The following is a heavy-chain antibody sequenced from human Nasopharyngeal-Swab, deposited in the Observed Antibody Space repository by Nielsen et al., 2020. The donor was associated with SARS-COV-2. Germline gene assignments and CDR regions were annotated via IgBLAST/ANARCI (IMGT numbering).Heavy chain of an antibody. V-gene: IGHV1-69*13. CDR2: IIPIFGTA. Sequence: SVKVSCKASGYTFSSYAISWVRQAPGQGLEWMGGIIPIFGTANYAQKFKGRVTITADESTSTAYMELSSLRSEDTAVYYCARDPRSFNSGNNTSRWWFDPWGQGTLVTVSS. CDR1: GYTFSSYA. CDR3: ARDPRSFNSGNNTSRWWFDP. D-gene: IGHD1-26*01. J-gene: IGHJ5*02.